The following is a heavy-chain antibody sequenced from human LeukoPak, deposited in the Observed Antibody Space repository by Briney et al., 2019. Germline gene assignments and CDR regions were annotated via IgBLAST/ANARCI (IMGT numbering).Heavy chain of an antibody. Sequence: GGSLRLSCAASGFTFNIFAMNWVRQVPGKGLEWVSVVTSGGNIYYTDSVKGRFTISRDNSKNTLYLQINSLRAEDTAVYYCARMARDAFDVWGQGTMVTVSS. CDR1: GFTFNIFA. V-gene: IGHV3-23*01. J-gene: IGHJ3*01. CDR2: VTSGGNI. CDR3: ARMARDAFDV. D-gene: IGHD5-24*01.